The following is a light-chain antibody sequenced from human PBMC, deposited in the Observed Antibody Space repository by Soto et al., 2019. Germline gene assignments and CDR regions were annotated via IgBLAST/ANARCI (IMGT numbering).Light chain of an antibody. Sequence: QSALTKPASVSGSPVQSITISCTGTSSDVGGYNYVAWYQQHPGKAPKLMIYEVSNRPSGVSNRFSGSKSGNTASLTISGLQAEDEADYYCSSYTSSSTWVFGGGTKLTVL. CDR1: SSDVGGYNY. CDR2: EVS. CDR3: SSYTSSSTWV. J-gene: IGLJ3*02. V-gene: IGLV2-14*01.